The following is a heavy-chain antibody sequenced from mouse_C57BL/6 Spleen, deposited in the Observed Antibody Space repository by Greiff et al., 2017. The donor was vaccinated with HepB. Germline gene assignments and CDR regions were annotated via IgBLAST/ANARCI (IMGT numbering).Heavy chain of an antibody. Sequence: QVQLQQPGAELVRPGSSVKLSCKASGYTFTSYWMDWVKQRPGQGLEWIGNIYPSDSETHYNQKFKDKATLTVDKSSSTAYMQLSSLTSEDSAVYYCARSGDGSSYGYFDYWGQGTTLTVSS. CDR1: GYTFTSYW. D-gene: IGHD1-1*01. CDR2: IYPSDSET. J-gene: IGHJ2*01. V-gene: IGHV1-61*01. CDR3: ARSGDGSSYGYFDY.